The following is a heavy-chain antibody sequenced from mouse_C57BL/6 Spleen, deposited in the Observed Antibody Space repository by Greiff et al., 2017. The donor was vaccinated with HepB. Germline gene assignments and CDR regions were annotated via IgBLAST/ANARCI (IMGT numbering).Heavy chain of an antibody. CDR3: ARNGMITNYYAMDY. D-gene: IGHD2-4*01. CDR2: INPNNGGT. CDR1: GYTFTDYY. Sequence: EVQLQQSGPELVKPGASVKISCKASGYTFTDYYMNWVKQSHGKSLEWIGDINPNNGGTSYNQKFKGKATLTVDKSSSTAYMELRSLTSEDSAVYYCARNGMITNYYAMDYWGQGPSVTVSS. J-gene: IGHJ4*01. V-gene: IGHV1-26*01.